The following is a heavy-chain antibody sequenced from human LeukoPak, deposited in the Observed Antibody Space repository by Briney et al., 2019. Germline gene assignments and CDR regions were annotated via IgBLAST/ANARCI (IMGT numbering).Heavy chain of an antibody. CDR3: ARQTGTYDLDY. CDR2: IWHDGRNQ. V-gene: IGHV3-33*01. D-gene: IGHD3-10*01. J-gene: IGHJ4*02. CDR1: GFTFSNFG. Sequence: GGSLRLSCAASGFTFSNFGMRWVRQAPGEGLEWVAVIWHDGRNQHYADSVKGRFTISRDNSKGTLYLQMNSLRVEDTAVYYCARQTGTYDLDYWGQGTLVTVSS.